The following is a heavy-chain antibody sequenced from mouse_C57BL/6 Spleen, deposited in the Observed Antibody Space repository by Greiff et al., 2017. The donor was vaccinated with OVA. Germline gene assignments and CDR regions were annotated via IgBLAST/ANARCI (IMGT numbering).Heavy chain of an antibody. CDR2: ISSGSSTI. D-gene: IGHD2-4*01. CDR3: ARGGYDYDGYWYFDV. Sequence: EVKVVESGGGLVKPGGSLKLSCAASGFTFSDYGMHWVRQAPEKGLEWVAYISSGSSTIYYADTVKGRFTISRDNAKNNLFLQMTSLRSEDTAMYYCARGGYDYDGYWYFDVWGTGTTVTGSS. J-gene: IGHJ1*03. V-gene: IGHV5-17*01. CDR1: GFTFSDYG.